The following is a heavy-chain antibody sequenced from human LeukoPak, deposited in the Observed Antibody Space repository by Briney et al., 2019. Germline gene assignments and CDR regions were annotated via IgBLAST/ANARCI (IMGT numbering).Heavy chain of an antibody. J-gene: IGHJ4*02. CDR1: GGSISSSNW. CDR3: ARTTHDYGDYLFDY. D-gene: IGHD4-17*01. CDR2: IYHGGNT. V-gene: IGHV4-4*02. Sequence: SETLSLTCAVSGGSISSSNWWSWVRQPPGKGLEWIGSIYHGGNTYYNPSLKSRVTISVDTSKNHLSLKLSSVTAADTAVYYCARTTHDYGDYLFDYWGQGTLVTVSS.